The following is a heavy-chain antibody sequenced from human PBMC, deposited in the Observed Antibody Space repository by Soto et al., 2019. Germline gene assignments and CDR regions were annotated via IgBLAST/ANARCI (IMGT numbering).Heavy chain of an antibody. V-gene: IGHV1-69*06. CDR1: GGTFSSYA. CDR3: ARDWVAARRAYNWFDP. Sequence: ASVKVSCKASGGTFSSYAISWVRQAPGQGLEWMGGIIPIFGTANYAQKFQGRVTITADKSTSTAYMELSSLRSEDTAVYYCARDWVAARRAYNWFDPWGQGTLVTV. J-gene: IGHJ5*02. D-gene: IGHD6-6*01. CDR2: IIPIFGTA.